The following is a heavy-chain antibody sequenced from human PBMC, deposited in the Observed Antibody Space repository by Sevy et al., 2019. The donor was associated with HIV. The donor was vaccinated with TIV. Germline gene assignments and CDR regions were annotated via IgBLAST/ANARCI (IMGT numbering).Heavy chain of an antibody. V-gene: IGHV3-21*01. CDR3: ASLPILNDFWSGLVPYYYYYYGIDV. CDR1: GFTFSSYS. D-gene: IGHD3-3*01. Sequence: GGSLRLSCAASGFTFSSYSMNWVRQAPGKGLEWVSSISSSSSYIYYADSVKGRFTISRDNAKNSLYLQMNSLRAEDTAVYYCASLPILNDFWSGLVPYYYYYYGIDVWGQGTTVTVSS. CDR2: ISSSSSYI. J-gene: IGHJ6*02.